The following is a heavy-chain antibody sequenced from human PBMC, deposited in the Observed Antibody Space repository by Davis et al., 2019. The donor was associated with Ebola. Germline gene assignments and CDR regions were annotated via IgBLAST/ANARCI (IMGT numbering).Heavy chain of an antibody. D-gene: IGHD3-10*01. V-gene: IGHV2-5*02. CDR3: AHRHYGSGSYSFFDF. Sequence: SGPTLVKPTQTLTLTCTFSGFSLSINEVAVGWIRQPPGKALEWLAVIYGDDIKRYSPSLRCRLSITKDTSKNQVVLTMTKMDPVDTATYYCAHRHYGSGSYSFFDFWGQGALVTVSS. J-gene: IGHJ4*02. CDR1: GFSLSINEVA. CDR2: IYGDDIK.